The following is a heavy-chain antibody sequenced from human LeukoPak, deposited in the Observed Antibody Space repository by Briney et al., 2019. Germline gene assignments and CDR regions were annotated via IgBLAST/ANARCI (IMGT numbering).Heavy chain of an antibody. D-gene: IGHD3-10*01. CDR3: ARDRRDYYGSGSYYWDY. Sequence: GGSLRLSCAASGFIFSTYDMSWVRQAPGKGLEWVSYISSSSSYTNYADSVKGRFTISRDNAKNSLYLQMNSLRAEDTAVYYCARDRRDYYGSGSYYWDYWSQGTLVTVSS. J-gene: IGHJ4*02. V-gene: IGHV3-11*06. CDR2: ISSSSSYT. CDR1: GFIFSTYD.